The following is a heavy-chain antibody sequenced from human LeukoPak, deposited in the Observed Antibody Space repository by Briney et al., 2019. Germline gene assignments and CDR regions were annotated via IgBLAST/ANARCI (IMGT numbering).Heavy chain of an antibody. D-gene: IGHD3-10*01. J-gene: IGHJ4*02. Sequence: NTSETLSLTCAVYGGYFSGYYWSWIRQPPGKGLEWIGEINHSGSTNYNPSLKSRVTISVDTSKNQFSLKLSSVTAADTAVYYCARGGRKWRKLLWFGELGPRDYWGQGTLVTVSS. CDR1: GGYFSGYY. CDR2: INHSGST. V-gene: IGHV4-34*01. CDR3: ARGGRKWRKLLWFGELGPRDY.